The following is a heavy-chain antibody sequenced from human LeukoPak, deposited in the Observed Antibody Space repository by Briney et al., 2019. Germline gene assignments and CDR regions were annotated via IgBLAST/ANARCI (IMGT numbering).Heavy chain of an antibody. V-gene: IGHV3-23*01. Sequence: GGSLRLSCAASGFTFSSYAMIWVRQAPGKGLEWVSVISGNGDTTYYADSVKGRFTISRDNSRNTLYLQMNSLRAEDTAVYYCAKQRNGYCSSTSCYANYFDYWGQGTLVTVSS. CDR1: GFTFSSYA. J-gene: IGHJ4*02. CDR2: ISGNGDTT. CDR3: AKQRNGYCSSTSCYANYFDY. D-gene: IGHD2-2*03.